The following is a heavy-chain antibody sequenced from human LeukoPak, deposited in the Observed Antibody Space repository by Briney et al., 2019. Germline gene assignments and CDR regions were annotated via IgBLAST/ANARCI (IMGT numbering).Heavy chain of an antibody. V-gene: IGHV1-2*04. CDR1: GYTFTGYY. CDR2: INPNSGGT. D-gene: IGHD3-22*01. Sequence: ASVKVSCKASGYTFTGYYMHWVRQAPGQGLGWMGWINPNSGGTNYAQKFQGWVTMTRDTSISTAYMELSRLRSDDTAVYYCSLTYYYDSSGPLGYWGQGTLVTVSS. CDR3: SLTYYYDSSGPLGY. J-gene: IGHJ4*02.